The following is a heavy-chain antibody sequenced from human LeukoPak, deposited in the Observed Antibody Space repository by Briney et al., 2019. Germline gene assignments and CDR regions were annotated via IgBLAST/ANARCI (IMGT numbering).Heavy chain of an antibody. J-gene: IGHJ4*02. D-gene: IGHD4-17*01. V-gene: IGHV4-38-2*02. CDR1: GYSISSGYY. CDR2: IYHSGST. Sequence: SETLSLTCTVSGYSISSGYYWGWIRQPPGKGLEWIGSIYHSGSTYYNPSLKSRVTISVDTSKNQFSLKLSSVTAADTAVYHCASDTTGPGDYWGQGTLVTVSS. CDR3: ASDTTGPGDY.